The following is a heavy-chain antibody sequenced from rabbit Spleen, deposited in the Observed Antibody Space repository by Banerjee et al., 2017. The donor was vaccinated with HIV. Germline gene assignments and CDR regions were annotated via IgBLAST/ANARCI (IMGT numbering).Heavy chain of an antibody. CDR1: GLDFSGDSY. V-gene: IGHV1S45*01. CDR3: ARLRPGWGGDFNF. D-gene: IGHD4-1*01. J-gene: IGHJ4*01. CDR2: IDIGSSGFT. Sequence: QQHLEESGGGLVQPEGSLTLTCKASGLDFSGDSYMCWVRQAPGKGLEWIACIDIGSSGFTYFAIWAKGRFTISKTSSTTVTLQMTRLTAADTATYFCARLRPGWGGDFNFWGQGTLVTVS.